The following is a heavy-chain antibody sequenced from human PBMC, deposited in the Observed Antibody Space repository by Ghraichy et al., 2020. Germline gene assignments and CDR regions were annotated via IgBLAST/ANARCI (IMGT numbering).Heavy chain of an antibody. J-gene: IGHJ4*02. Sequence: SETLSLTCAVYGGSFSDYSWSWIRQPPGKGLEWIGEINHSGVTIYNPSLKSRVTISVDTSKNQFSLRLSSVTAADTAAYYCASVVTIFGVIIGYYFDYWGQGTLVTVSS. CDR3: ASVVTIFGVIIGYYFDY. CDR2: INHSGVT. D-gene: IGHD3-3*01. CDR1: GGSFSDYS. V-gene: IGHV4-34*01.